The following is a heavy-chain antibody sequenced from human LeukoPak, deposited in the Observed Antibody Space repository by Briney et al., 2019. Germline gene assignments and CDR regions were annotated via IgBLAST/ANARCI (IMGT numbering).Heavy chain of an antibody. CDR3: TTYSGLHERRYGFDI. V-gene: IGHV3-53*01. D-gene: IGHD2-15*01. Sequence: GGSLRLSCAASGFTVSSNYMTWVRQAPGKGLEWVSVIYPGGSPYYIDSVKGRFTISRDNSKNTLYLQMNSLVAEDTAVYYCTTYSGLHERRYGFDIWGRGTMVTVSS. J-gene: IGHJ3*02. CDR2: IYPGGSP. CDR1: GFTVSSNY.